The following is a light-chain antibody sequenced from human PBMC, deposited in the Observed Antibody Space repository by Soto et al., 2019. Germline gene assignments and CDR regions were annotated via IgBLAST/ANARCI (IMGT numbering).Light chain of an antibody. J-gene: IGKJ1*01. CDR3: QQRGNWPRTWA. CDR1: QSIDTN. CDR2: DAS. Sequence: EIVLTQASVTLSLSPGEGATLSCKSSQSIDTNLGWYQQKPGQVPRLLIYDASLRATGIPARFTGSGSGTDFTLTISSLEPEDFAVYYCQQRGNWPRTWAFGQGTKVDIK. V-gene: IGKV3-11*01.